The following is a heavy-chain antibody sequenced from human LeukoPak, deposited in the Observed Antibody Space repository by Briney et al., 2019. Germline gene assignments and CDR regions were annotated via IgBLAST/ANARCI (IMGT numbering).Heavy chain of an antibody. CDR2: IHQSQST. CDR1: GGSISSGNY. CDR3: ARHIYDFWSGSNWFDP. Sequence: SETLSLTCTVSGGSISSGNYWGWIRQPPGKGLEWIGSIHQSQSTYYNPSLKSRVTISVDTSKNHFSLKVNSVTAADTAVYYCARHIYDFWSGSNWFDPWGQGTLVTVSS. D-gene: IGHD3-3*01. J-gene: IGHJ5*02. V-gene: IGHV4-38-2*02.